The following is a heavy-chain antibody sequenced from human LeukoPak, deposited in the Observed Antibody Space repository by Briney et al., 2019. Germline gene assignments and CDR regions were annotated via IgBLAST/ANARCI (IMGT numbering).Heavy chain of an antibody. Sequence: GGSLRLSCAASGFTFSSYAMHWVRQAPGKGLEWVAVISYDESNKYYADSVKGRFTISRDNSKNTLYLQMNSLRAEDTAVYYCARDLSVVVVVAALDYWGQGTLVTVSS. CDR1: GFTFSSYA. J-gene: IGHJ4*02. D-gene: IGHD2-15*01. CDR3: ARDLSVVVVVAALDY. V-gene: IGHV3-30*04. CDR2: ISYDESNK.